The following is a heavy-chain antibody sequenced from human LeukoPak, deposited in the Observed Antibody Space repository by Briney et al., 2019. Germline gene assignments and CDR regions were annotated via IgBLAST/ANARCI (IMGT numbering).Heavy chain of an antibody. V-gene: IGHV1-2*02. D-gene: IGHD3-9*01. CDR2: INPNSGGI. J-gene: IGHJ4*02. CDR1: GYTFTGYY. CDR3: ARDISQYYFDY. Sequence: ASVKVSCKASGYTFTGYYMHWVRQAPGQGLEWMGWINPNSGGINYAQKFQGRVTMTRDTSISTAYMELSRLRSDDTAVYYCARDISQYYFDYWGQGTLVTVSS.